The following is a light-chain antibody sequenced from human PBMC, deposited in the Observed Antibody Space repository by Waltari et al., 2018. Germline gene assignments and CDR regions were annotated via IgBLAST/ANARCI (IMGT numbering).Light chain of an antibody. CDR3: AAWDDSLNGLV. CDR2: SNY. CDR1: SSNIGSNT. V-gene: IGLV1-44*01. J-gene: IGLJ3*02. Sequence: QSVLTQPPSASGTPGQRVTISCSGSSSNIGSNTVNWYQQLPGTAPKLLIYSNYHRPSGVPDRFAGSKSGTSASLAISGLQSEDEADYYCAAWDDSLNGLVFGGGTKLTVL.